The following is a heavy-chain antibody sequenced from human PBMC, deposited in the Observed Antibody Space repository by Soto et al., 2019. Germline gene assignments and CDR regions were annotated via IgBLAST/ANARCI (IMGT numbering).Heavy chain of an antibody. CDR1: GFTFSDYY. Sequence: GGSLRLSCAASGFTFSDYYMSWIRQAPGKGLEWVSYISSSGSTIYYADSVKGRFTISRGNAKNSLYLQMNSLRAEDTAVYYCARTSPAYRAYYYYGMDVWGQGTTVTVSS. V-gene: IGHV3-11*01. D-gene: IGHD2-2*01. CDR3: ARTSPAYRAYYYYGMDV. CDR2: ISSSGSTI. J-gene: IGHJ6*02.